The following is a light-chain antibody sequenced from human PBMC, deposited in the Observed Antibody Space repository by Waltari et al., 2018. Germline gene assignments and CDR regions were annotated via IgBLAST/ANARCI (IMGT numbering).Light chain of an antibody. CDR1: SSDVGSYNL. V-gene: IGLV2-23*02. J-gene: IGLJ1*01. CDR2: EVS. CDR3: CSYAGSLTPCV. Sequence: QSALTQPASVSGSPGQSITIPCTGTSSDVGSYNLVSWYQQFPGKAPKLMIFEVSKRPSGVSNRFSGSKSGNTASLTISGLQTEDEADYYCCSYAGSLTPCVFGTGTRVTV.